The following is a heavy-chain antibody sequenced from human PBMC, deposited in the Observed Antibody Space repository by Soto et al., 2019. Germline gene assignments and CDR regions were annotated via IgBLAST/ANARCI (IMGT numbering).Heavy chain of an antibody. V-gene: IGHV3-30-3*01. Sequence: GGSLRLSCAASGFTFSSYAMHWVRQAPGKGLEWVAVISYDGSNKYYADSVKGRFTISRDNSKNTLYLQMNSLRAEDTAVYYCARATLGDIVLMVYAKTDAFDIWGQGTMVTVSS. CDR2: ISYDGSNK. CDR1: GFTFSSYA. D-gene: IGHD2-8*01. CDR3: ARATLGDIVLMVYAKTDAFDI. J-gene: IGHJ3*02.